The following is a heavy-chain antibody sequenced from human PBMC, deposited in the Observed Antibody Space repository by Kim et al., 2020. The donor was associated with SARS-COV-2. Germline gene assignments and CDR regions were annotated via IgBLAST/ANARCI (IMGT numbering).Heavy chain of an antibody. Sequence: GESLKISCKASGYKFPNYWIAWVRQMPEKGLECMGIIYPGDSDARYSPSFKGQVIISTDKSINTAYLQWHSLEASASALYFCARVEIESLVQAFDVWGQGTVVTVTS. J-gene: IGHJ3*01. CDR1: GYKFPNYW. V-gene: IGHV5-51*01. CDR2: IYPGDSDA. D-gene: IGHD3-16*01. CDR3: ARVEIESLVQAFDV.